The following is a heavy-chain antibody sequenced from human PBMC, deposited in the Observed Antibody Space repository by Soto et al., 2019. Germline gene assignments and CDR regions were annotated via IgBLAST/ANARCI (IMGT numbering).Heavy chain of an antibody. CDR2: IWFDGTNK. CDR1: GFTFSRYA. V-gene: IGHV3-33*07. CDR3: VRDRQMVYPIRAPGY. D-gene: IGHD2-8*01. J-gene: IGHJ4*02. Sequence: PGGSLRLSCAASGFTFSRYAMYWVRQAPGKGLEWVALIWFDGTNKYYGGSVKGRFTISRDNSNNTVYLQMSSLRAEDTAVYYCVRDRQMVYPIRAPGYWGQGTLVTVSS.